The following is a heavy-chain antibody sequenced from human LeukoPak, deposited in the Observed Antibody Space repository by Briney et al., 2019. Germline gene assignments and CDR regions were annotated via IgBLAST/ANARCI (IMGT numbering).Heavy chain of an antibody. J-gene: IGHJ6*02. Sequence: SETLSLTCTVSGGSVTYTNYYWGWIRQPPGKGLQWIGVIYYNGKTYYNPSLKSRVAVAVDKSKNQFSLKLSSVTAADTAVYYCARHGVVVVAATGYYGMDVWGQGTTVTVSS. CDR1: GGSVTYTNYY. D-gene: IGHD2-15*01. CDR2: IYYNGKT. CDR3: ARHGVVVVAATGYYGMDV. V-gene: IGHV4-39*01.